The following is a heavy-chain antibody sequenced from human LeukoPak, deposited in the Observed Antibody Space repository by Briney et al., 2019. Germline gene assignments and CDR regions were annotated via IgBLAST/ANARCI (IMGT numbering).Heavy chain of an antibody. CDR2: IIRSRSYI. Sequence: GGSLRLSCAASGFTFSSYSMNWVRQATGKGLECVSSIIRSRSYIYYADSVKGRFPISRDNAKNSLYLQMNSLRAEDTAVYYCARDPTSRYWGQGTLVTVSS. CDR1: GFTFSSYS. J-gene: IGHJ4*02. CDR3: ARDPTSRY. V-gene: IGHV3-21*01.